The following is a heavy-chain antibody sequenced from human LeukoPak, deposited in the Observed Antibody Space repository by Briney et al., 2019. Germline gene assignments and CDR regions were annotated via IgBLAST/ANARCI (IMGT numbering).Heavy chain of an antibody. V-gene: IGHV4-4*07. J-gene: IGHJ4*02. CDR1: GSSISSYY. D-gene: IGHD3-10*01. CDR2: IYTSGST. CDR3: ARDYGSGTLDY. Sequence: PSETLSLTCTVSGSSISSYYWSWIRQPAGKGLEWIGRIYTSGSTNYNPSLKSRVTISVDKSKNQFSLKLSSVTAADTAVYYCARDYGSGTLDYWGQGTLVTVSS.